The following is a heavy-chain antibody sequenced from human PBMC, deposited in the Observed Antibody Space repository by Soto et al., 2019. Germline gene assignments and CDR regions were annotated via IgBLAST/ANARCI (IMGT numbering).Heavy chain of an antibody. D-gene: IGHD3-22*01. CDR3: GGKNYDSSGYFDY. V-gene: IGHV4-59*01. J-gene: IGHJ4*02. CDR1: GGSISSYY. Sequence: SETLSLTCTVSGGSISSYYWSWIRQPPGKGLEWIGYMYYSGSTNYNPSLKSRVTISVDTSKNQFSLKLSSVTAANTAVYYCGGKNYDSSGYFDYWGQGTLVTVSS. CDR2: MYYSGST.